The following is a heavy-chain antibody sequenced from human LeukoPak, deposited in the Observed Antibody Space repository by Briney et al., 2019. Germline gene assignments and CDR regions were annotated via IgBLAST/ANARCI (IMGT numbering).Heavy chain of an antibody. Sequence: SETLSLTCAVYGGSFSGYYWSWIRQPPGKGLEWIGEINHSGSTNYNPSLKSRVTISVDTSKNQFSLKLSSVTAADTAVYYCARERDRLGIRRDAFDIWGQGTMVTVSS. J-gene: IGHJ3*02. V-gene: IGHV4-34*01. D-gene: IGHD7-27*01. CDR3: ARERDRLGIRRDAFDI. CDR2: INHSGST. CDR1: GGSFSGYY.